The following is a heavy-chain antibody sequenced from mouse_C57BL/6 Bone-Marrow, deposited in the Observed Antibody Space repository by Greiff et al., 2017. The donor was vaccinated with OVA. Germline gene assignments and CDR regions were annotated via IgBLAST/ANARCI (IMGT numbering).Heavy chain of an antibody. D-gene: IGHD1-1*01. Sequence: VQLQQSGAELVRPGASVKLSCTASGFNIKDDYMHWVKQRPEQGLEWIGWIDPENGDTEYASKFQGKATITADTSSNTAYLQLSSLTSEDTAVYYCTPYDGSSYGYAMDYWGQGTSVTVSS. CDR3: TPYDGSSYGYAMDY. CDR1: GFNIKDDY. V-gene: IGHV14-4*01. J-gene: IGHJ4*01. CDR2: IDPENGDT.